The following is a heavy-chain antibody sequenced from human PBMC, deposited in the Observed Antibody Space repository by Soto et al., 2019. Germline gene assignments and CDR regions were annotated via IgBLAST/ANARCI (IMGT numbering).Heavy chain of an antibody. CDR2: IYYSGST. CDR3: ERPGSSSWSGDWFDP. J-gene: IGHJ5*02. V-gene: IGHV4-39*01. CDR1: GGSISSSSYY. D-gene: IGHD6-13*01. Sequence: PSETLSLTCTVSGGSISSSSYYWGWIRQPPGKGLEWIGSIYYSGSTYYNPSLKSRVTISVDTSKNQFSLKLSSVTAADTAVYYCERPGSSSWSGDWFDPWGQGTLVTVSS.